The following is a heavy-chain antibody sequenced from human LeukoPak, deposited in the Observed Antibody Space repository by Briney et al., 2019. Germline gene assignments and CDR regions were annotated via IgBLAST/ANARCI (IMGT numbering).Heavy chain of an antibody. V-gene: IGHV3-23*01. CDR1: GFTFSSYA. J-gene: IGHJ6*03. CDR3: AKSRVGHYYYYMDV. CDR2: ISGSGGST. Sequence: PGGSLRLSCAASGFTFSSYAMSWVRQAPGKGLEWVSAISGSGGSTYYADSVKGRFTISRDNSKNTLYLQMNSLRAEDTAVYYCAKSRVGHYYYYMDVWGKGTTVTVSS. D-gene: IGHD3-10*01.